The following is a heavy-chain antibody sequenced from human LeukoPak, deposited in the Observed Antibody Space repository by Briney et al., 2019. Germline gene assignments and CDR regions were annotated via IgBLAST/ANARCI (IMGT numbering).Heavy chain of an antibody. D-gene: IGHD1-26*01. CDR1: GDSISSYY. Sequence: ETLSLTCTVSGDSISSYYWSWIRQPPGKGLEWIGYIYYSGNTNYNPSLKSRVTISVDTSKNQFSLKLSSVTAADTAVYYCARGIIVGATWGENDNWFDPWGQGTLVTVSA. CDR3: ARGIIVGATWGENDNWFDP. CDR2: IYYSGNT. V-gene: IGHV4-59*01. J-gene: IGHJ5*02.